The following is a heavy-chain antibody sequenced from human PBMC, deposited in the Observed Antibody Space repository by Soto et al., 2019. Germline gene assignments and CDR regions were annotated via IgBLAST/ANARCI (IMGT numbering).Heavy chain of an antibody. J-gene: IGHJ6*02. V-gene: IGHV1-18*01. Sequence: ASVKVSCKASGYTFTSYGISWVRQAPGQGLEWMGWISAYNGNTNYAQKLQGRVTMTTDTSTSTAYMELRSLRSDDTAVYYCARVSLRLGYCSSTSCPARTYYYYYDMDVWGQGTTVTVSS. CDR2: ISAYNGNT. CDR3: ARVSLRLGYCSSTSCPARTYYYYYDMDV. D-gene: IGHD2-2*01. CDR1: GYTFTSYG.